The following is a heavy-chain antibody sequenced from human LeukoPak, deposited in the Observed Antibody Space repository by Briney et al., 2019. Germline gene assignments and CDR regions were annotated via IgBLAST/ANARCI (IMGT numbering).Heavy chain of an antibody. CDR2: IYTSGST. V-gene: IGHV4-61*02. D-gene: IGHD2-2*01. J-gene: IGHJ5*02. CDR3: ARVADIVVVPAAPTGWFDP. CDR1: GGSISSGSYY. Sequence: PSETLSLTCTVSGGSISSGSYYWSWIRQPAGKGLEWIGRIYTSGSTNYNPSLKSRVTISVDTSKNQFSLKLSSVTAADTAVYYCARVADIVVVPAAPTGWFDPWGQGTLVTVSS.